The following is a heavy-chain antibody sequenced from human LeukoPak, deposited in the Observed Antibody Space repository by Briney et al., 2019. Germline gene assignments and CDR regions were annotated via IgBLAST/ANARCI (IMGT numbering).Heavy chain of an antibody. CDR1: GFTFSSYG. CDR2: IWYGGSNK. Sequence: GGSLRLSCAASGFTFSSYGMHWVRQAPGKGLEWVAVIWYGGSNKYYADSVKGRFTISRDNSKNTLYLQMNSLRAEDTAVYYCAKGHYGDYVHDAFDIWGQGTMVTVSS. D-gene: IGHD4-17*01. CDR3: AKGHYGDYVHDAFDI. J-gene: IGHJ3*02. V-gene: IGHV3-30*02.